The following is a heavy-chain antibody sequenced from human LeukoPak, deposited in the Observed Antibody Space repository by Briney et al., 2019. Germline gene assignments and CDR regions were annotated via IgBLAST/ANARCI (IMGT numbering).Heavy chain of an antibody. D-gene: IGHD1-14*01. V-gene: IGHV1-18*01. CDR3: ARKLRNLDY. J-gene: IGHJ4*02. CDR2: ISGNNDNP. CDR1: GYTFSNFG. Sequence: ASVKVSCKTSGYTFSNFGDSWVRQAPGQGLEWMGWISGNNDNPNYGQKFQGRFTMTRDTSTSTVYMELSSLRSEDTAVYYCARKLRNLDYWGQGTLVTVSS.